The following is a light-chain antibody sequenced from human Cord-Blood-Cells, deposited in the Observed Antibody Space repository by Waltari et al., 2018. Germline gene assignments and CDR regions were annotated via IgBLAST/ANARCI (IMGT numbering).Light chain of an antibody. CDR2: DVS. V-gene: IGLV2-14*01. CDR3: SSYTSSSTLV. Sequence: QSALTQPASVSGSPGQSITISCTGTSSDVGGYNYVSWYQQHPGQAPKLMIYDVSKRPSGVSNRFSGSKSGNTAPLTISGLQAEDEADYYCSSYTSSSTLVFGGGTKLTVL. J-gene: IGLJ2*01. CDR1: SSDVGGYNY.